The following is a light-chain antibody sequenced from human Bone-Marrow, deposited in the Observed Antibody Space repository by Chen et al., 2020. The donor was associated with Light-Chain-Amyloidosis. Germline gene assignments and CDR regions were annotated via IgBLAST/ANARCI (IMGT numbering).Light chain of an antibody. CDR2: SND. J-gene: IGLJ3*02. CDR3: ATWADSLKV. Sequence: SVLTQPPSASGTPGQRVTISCSGSSSNIGSNTVNWYQQLPGTAPKLLMFSNDQRPSGVPDRFSGSESGTAASLAISGLQSEDEAEYYCATWADSLKVIGGGTKLTVL. V-gene: IGLV1-44*01. CDR1: SSNIGSNT.